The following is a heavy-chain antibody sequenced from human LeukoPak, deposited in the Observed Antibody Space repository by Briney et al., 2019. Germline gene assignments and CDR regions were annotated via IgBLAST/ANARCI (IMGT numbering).Heavy chain of an antibody. Sequence: GGSLRLCCAASGFTFSDYSMAWVRQAPGKGLEWVSVISGRSGAIFYADSVKGRFTISRDTSKNMLHLQVSSLRAEDTAVYYCAREGDRGVVVADYFDFWGQGTVVTVSS. V-gene: IGHV3-23*01. D-gene: IGHD5-12*01. CDR1: GFTFSDYS. CDR3: AREGDRGVVVADYFDF. CDR2: ISGRSGAI. J-gene: IGHJ4*02.